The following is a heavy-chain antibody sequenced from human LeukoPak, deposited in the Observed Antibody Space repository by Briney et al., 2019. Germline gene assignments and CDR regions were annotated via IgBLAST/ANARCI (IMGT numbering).Heavy chain of an antibody. J-gene: IGHJ4*02. Sequence: PGGSLRLSCAASGFTVSSNSMSWVRQAPGKGLVWVSRGDGDGSHSTYADSVKGRFTISRDNAKNTLYLQMNSLTGEDTAVYYCAYSDHFDNWGQGTLVTVSS. CDR2: GDGDGSHS. CDR1: GFTVSSNS. D-gene: IGHD4-17*01. CDR3: AYSDHFDN. V-gene: IGHV3-74*03.